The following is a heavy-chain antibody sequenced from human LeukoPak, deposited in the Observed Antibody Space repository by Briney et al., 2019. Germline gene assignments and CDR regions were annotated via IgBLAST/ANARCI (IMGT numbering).Heavy chain of an antibody. CDR2: IKQDGSEK. Sequence: GGSLRLSCAASGFIFNNNFMSWVRQVPGKGLEWLANIKQDGSEKTYVDSVKGRFTIFRDNAKNLLYLQMNSLRAEDTAVYYCARGGFYYFDFWGQGALVTVAS. CDR3: ARGGFYYFDF. V-gene: IGHV3-7*01. J-gene: IGHJ4*01. CDR1: GFIFNNNF.